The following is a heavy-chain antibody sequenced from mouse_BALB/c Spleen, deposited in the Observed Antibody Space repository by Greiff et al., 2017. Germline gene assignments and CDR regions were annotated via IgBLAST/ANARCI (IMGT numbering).Heavy chain of an antibody. CDR3: ARSRIRGKDYFDY. V-gene: IGHV3-8*02. D-gene: IGHD5-2*01. CDR1: GDSITSGY. Sequence: EVKLQESGPSLVKPSQTLSLTCSVTGDSITSGYWNWIRKFPGNKLEYMGYISYSGSTYYNPSLKSRISITRDTSKNQYYLQLNSVTTEDTATYYCARSRIRGKDYFDYWGQGTTLTVSS. CDR2: ISYSGST. J-gene: IGHJ2*01.